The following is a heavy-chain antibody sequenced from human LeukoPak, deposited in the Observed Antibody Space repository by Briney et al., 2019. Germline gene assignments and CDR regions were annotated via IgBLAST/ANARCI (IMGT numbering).Heavy chain of an antibody. CDR3: AKSPFRGYVFDY. D-gene: IGHD5-12*01. CDR1: GFTFSSYA. J-gene: IGHJ4*02. CDR2: IGGSGGST. Sequence: GGSLLLSSAAAGFTFSSYAMSWGRQAPGRGLEGVSTIGGSGGSTYYADSVKGRFTISRDNSRNKLYLQMKSLRVEDTAVYYCAKSPFRGYVFDYWGQGTLVTISS. V-gene: IGHV3-23*01.